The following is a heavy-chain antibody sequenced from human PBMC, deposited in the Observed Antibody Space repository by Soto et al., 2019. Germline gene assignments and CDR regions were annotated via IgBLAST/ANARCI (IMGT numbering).Heavy chain of an antibody. D-gene: IGHD3-9*01. Sequence: SETLSLTCTFSVGSISSGGYYCSWIRQHPGKGLEWIGYIYYSGSTYYNPSLKSRVTISVDTSKNQFSLKLSSVTAADTAVYYCARDVYFTYSYGMDVWGKGTTVTV. CDR2: IYYSGST. J-gene: IGHJ6*04. CDR3: ARDVYFTYSYGMDV. CDR1: VGSISSGGYY. V-gene: IGHV4-31*03.